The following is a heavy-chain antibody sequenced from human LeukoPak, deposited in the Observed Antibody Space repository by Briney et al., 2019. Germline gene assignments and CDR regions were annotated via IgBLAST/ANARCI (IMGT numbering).Heavy chain of an antibody. CDR2: IIPMFGTT. CDR1: GGTFSNYA. V-gene: IGHV1-69*13. CDR3: ARGHHYYGSGSYYFD. J-gene: IGHJ4*02. Sequence: GASVKVSCKASGGTFSNYAITWVRQAPGQGLEWMGGIIPMFGTTNYAQKFQGRVTITADESTSTAYMELSRLRSEDTAVFYCARGHHYYGSGSYYFDWGQGTLVTVSS. D-gene: IGHD3-10*01.